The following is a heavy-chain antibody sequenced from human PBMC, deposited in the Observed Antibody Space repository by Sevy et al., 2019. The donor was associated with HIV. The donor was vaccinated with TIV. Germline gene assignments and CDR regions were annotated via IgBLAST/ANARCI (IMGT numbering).Heavy chain of an antibody. CDR3: ARYSTTRPRVLDY. J-gene: IGHJ4*02. Sequence: SETLSLTCSVSGGSISSYFWTWVRQSPGKGLEWIGNIYFTGNTDYSPALKSRVILSLDTSKSQFSLTLKSVTAADTAIYFCARYSTTRPRVLDYWGQGTLVTVSS. D-gene: IGHD1-1*01. CDR2: IYFTGNT. V-gene: IGHV4-59*01. CDR1: GGSISSYF.